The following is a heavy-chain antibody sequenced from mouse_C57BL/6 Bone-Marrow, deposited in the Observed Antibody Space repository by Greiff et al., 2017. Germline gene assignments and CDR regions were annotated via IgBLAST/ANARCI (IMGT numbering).Heavy chain of an antibody. CDR2: ISDGGSYI. D-gene: IGHD3-2*02. CDR3: ARDPASVYAMDY. Sequence: DVKLVESGGGLVKPGGSLKLSCAASGFTFSSYAMSWVRQTPEKRLEWVATISDGGSYIYYPDNVKGRFTISRDNAKNNLYLQMSHLKSEDTAMYYCARDPASVYAMDYWGQGTSVTVSS. CDR1: GFTFSSYA. J-gene: IGHJ4*01. V-gene: IGHV5-4*01.